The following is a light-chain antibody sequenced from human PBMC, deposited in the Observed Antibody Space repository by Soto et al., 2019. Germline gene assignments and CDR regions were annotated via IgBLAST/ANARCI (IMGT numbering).Light chain of an antibody. CDR3: QQSYSTPRCT. Sequence: DIQMTQSPSSLSASVGDRVTITCRASQSISSYLNWYQQKPGKAPKLLIYAASSLQSGVPSRFSGSGSGTDFTLTISSQQPEDFATYYCQQSYSTPRCTFGGGTKVEIK. CDR1: QSISSY. J-gene: IGKJ4*01. V-gene: IGKV1-39*01. CDR2: AAS.